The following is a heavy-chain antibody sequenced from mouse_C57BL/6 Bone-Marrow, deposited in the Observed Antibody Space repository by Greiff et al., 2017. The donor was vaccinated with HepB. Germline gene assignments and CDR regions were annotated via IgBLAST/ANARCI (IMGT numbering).Heavy chain of an antibody. V-gene: IGHV1-4*01. D-gene: IGHD1-1*01. CDR2: INPSSGYT. CDR1: GYTFTSYT. J-gene: IGHJ4*01. Sequence: QVQLQQSGAELARPGASVKMSCKASGYTFTSYTMHWVKQRPGQGLEWIGYINPSSGYTKYNQKFKDKATLTADKSSSTAYMQLSSLTSEDSAVYYCARRGIYPSRAKDYWGQGTSVTVSS. CDR3: ARRGIYPSRAKDY.